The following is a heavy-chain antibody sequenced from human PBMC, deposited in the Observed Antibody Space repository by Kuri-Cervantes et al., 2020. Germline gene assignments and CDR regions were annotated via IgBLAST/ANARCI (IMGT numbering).Heavy chain of an antibody. CDR3: ARGRDRYSSGWYKQDSSGYFGPGFLNY. CDR1: GFTFSSYG. D-gene: IGHD6-19*01. CDR2: ISYDGSNK. J-gene: IGHJ4*02. Sequence: GGSLRLSCAASGFTFSSYGMHWVRQAPGKGLEWVAVISYDGSNKYYADSVKGRFTISRDNAKNSLYLQMNSLRAEDTAVYYCARGRDRYSSGWYKQDSSGYFGPGFLNYWGQGTLVTVSS. V-gene: IGHV3-30*03.